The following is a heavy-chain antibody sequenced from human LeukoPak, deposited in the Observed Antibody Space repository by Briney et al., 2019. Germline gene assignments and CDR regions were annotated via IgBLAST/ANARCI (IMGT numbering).Heavy chain of an antibody. V-gene: IGHV3-21*01. CDR3: ASLVGSGNY. CDR2: ISSSSSYI. Sequence: GGSLRLSCAASGCTLSSYSMNWVRQAPGKGLEWVSSISSSSSYIYYADSVKGRFTISRENAKNSLSLQMNTLRAEVTAVYYCASLVGSGNYWGQGTLVTVSS. J-gene: IGHJ4*02. D-gene: IGHD1-26*01. CDR1: GCTLSSYS.